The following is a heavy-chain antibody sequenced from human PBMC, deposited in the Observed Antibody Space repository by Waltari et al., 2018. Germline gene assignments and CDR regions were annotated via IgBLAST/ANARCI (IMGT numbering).Heavy chain of an antibody. CDR1: GFTFSSYG. Sequence: VQLVESGGGVVQPGRSLRLSCAASGFTFSSYGMHWVRQAPGKGLEWVGRIKSKTDGGTTDYAAPVKGRFTISRDDSKNTLYLQMNSLKTEDTAVYYCTTGGYSSGWPPGYWGQGTLVTVSS. J-gene: IGHJ4*02. CDR3: TTGGYSSGWPPGY. V-gene: IGHV3-15*07. D-gene: IGHD6-19*01. CDR2: IKSKTDGGTT.